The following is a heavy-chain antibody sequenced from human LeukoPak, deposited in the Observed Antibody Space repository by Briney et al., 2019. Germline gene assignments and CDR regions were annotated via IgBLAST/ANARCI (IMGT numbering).Heavy chain of an antibody. CDR3: ARDRATTVTTVPFDY. Sequence: ASVKVSCKASGYTFTSYGISWVRQAPGQGLEWMGWISAYNGNTNYAQKLQGRVTMTTDTSTSTAYMELRSLRSDDTAVYYCARDRATTVTTVPFDYWGQGTLVTVSS. D-gene: IGHD4-17*01. V-gene: IGHV1-18*01. J-gene: IGHJ4*02. CDR1: GYTFTSYG. CDR2: ISAYNGNT.